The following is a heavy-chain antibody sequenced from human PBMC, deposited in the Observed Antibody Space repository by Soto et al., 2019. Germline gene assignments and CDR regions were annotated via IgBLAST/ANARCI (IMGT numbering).Heavy chain of an antibody. CDR2: IYDSVNT. Sequence: TLSLTCTVSGDSLSSGGHYWSWIRQHPGKGLEWIGHIYDSVNTYYSPSLRSRVTISAHKSKNQFSLNLRSVTAADTAVYYCARVDPRGYFAILTDYWGQGTMVTVSS. J-gene: IGHJ4*02. CDR1: GDSLSSGGHY. CDR3: ARVDPRGYFAILTDY. V-gene: IGHV4-31*03. D-gene: IGHD3-9*01.